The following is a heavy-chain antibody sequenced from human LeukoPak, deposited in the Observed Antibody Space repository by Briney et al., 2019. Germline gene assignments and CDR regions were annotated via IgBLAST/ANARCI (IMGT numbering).Heavy chain of an antibody. Sequence: PSETPSLTCAVSGGSISSSNWWSWVRQPPGKGLEWIGEIYHSGSTNYNPSLKSRVTISVDKSKNQFSLKLSSVTAADTAVYYCARDMLWLGQTYGMDVWGQGTTVTVSS. V-gene: IGHV4-4*02. CDR2: IYHSGST. CDR1: GGSISSSNW. D-gene: IGHD5-12*01. CDR3: ARDMLWLGQTYGMDV. J-gene: IGHJ6*02.